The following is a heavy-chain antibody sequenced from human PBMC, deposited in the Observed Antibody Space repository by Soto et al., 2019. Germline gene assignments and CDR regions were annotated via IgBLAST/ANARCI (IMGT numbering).Heavy chain of an antibody. CDR3: ARDTLITMVRGVNDY. CDR1: GYTFTSYG. D-gene: IGHD3-10*01. J-gene: IGHJ4*02. V-gene: IGHV1-18*01. Sequence: QVQLVQSGAEVKKPGASVKVSCKASGYTFTSYGISWVRQAPGQGLEWMGWISAYNGNTNYAQKLQGSVTMTTDTSTSTAYMELRSLRSDDTAVYYCARDTLITMVRGVNDYWGQGTLVTVSS. CDR2: ISAYNGNT.